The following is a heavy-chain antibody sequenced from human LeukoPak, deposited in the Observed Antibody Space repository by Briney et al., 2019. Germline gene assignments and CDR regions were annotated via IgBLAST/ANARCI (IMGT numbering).Heavy chain of an antibody. CDR3: ARVASSSWKGFDP. Sequence: PSETLSLTCAVCGGSFSGYYWSWIRQPPGKGLEWIGEINHSGSTNYNPSLKSRVTISVDTSKNQFSLKLSSVTAADTAVYYCARVASSSWKGFDPWGQGTLVTVSS. V-gene: IGHV4-34*01. J-gene: IGHJ5*02. D-gene: IGHD6-13*01. CDR1: GGSFSGYY. CDR2: INHSGST.